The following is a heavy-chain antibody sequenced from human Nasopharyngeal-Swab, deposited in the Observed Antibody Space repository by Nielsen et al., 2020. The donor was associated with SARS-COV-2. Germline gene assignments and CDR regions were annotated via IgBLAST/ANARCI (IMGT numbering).Heavy chain of an antibody. CDR1: GGSISSGSYY. D-gene: IGHD3-3*01. J-gene: IGHJ6*02. Sequence: SETLSLTCTVSGGSISSGSYYWSWIRQPAGKGLEWIGRIYTSGSTNYNPSLKSRVTISVDTSKNQFSLKLSSVTAADTAVYYCARDLGDYDSRGRYYYDMDVWGQGTTVTVSS. CDR2: IYTSGST. CDR3: ARDLGDYDSRGRYYYDMDV. V-gene: IGHV4-61*02.